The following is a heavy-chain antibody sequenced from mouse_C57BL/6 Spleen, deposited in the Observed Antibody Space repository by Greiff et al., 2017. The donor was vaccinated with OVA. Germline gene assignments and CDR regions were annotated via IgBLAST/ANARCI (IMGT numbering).Heavy chain of an antibody. J-gene: IGHJ1*03. V-gene: IGHV5-4*01. CDR2: ISDGGSYT. CDR3: ARERADYYGSTPLYWYFDV. D-gene: IGHD1-1*01. CDR1: GFTFSSYA. Sequence: EVQLVESGGGLVKPGGSLKLSCAASGFTFSSYAMSWVRQTPEKRLEWVATISDGGSYTYYPDNVKGRFTISRDNAKNNLYLQMSHLKSEDTAMYYCARERADYYGSTPLYWYFDVWGTGTTVTVSS.